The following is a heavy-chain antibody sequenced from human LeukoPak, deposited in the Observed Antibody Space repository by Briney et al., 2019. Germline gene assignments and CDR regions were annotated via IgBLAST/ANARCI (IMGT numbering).Heavy chain of an antibody. V-gene: IGHV3-30-3*01. CDR3: ARERIAVAGLRDY. CDR1: GFTFSSCA. CDR2: ISYDGSNK. J-gene: IGHJ4*02. D-gene: IGHD6-19*01. Sequence: GRSLRLSCAASGFTFSSCAMHWVRQAPGKGLEWVAVISYDGSNKYYADSVKGRFTISRDNSKNTLYLQMNSPRAEDTAVYYCARERIAVAGLRDYWGQGTLVTVSS.